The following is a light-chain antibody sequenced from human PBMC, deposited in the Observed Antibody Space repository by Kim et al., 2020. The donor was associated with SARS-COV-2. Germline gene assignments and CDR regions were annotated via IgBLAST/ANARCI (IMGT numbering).Light chain of an antibody. V-gene: IGKV3-15*01. CDR2: GAS. CDR1: QSVSSN. Sequence: LSPGQRATLSCRASQSVSSNLAWYQQKPGQAPRLLIYGASTRATGIPARFSGSGSGTEFTLTISSLQSEDFAVYYCQQYNNWQYTFGQGTKLEI. J-gene: IGKJ2*01. CDR3: QQYNNWQYT.